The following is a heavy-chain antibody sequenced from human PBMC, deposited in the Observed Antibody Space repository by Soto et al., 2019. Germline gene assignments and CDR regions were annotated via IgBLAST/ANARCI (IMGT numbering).Heavy chain of an antibody. Sequence: SETLSLTCTVSGGSISAYYWNWIRQPAGKGLEWIGRMYTSGSTNYNPSLKSRVTMSVDTSKNQFSLKLTSVTAADTAVYYCARDWGSGYIFDYWGQGTLVTVSS. CDR2: MYTSGST. V-gene: IGHV4-4*07. CDR1: GGSISAYY. CDR3: ARDWGSGYIFDY. D-gene: IGHD3-22*01. J-gene: IGHJ4*02.